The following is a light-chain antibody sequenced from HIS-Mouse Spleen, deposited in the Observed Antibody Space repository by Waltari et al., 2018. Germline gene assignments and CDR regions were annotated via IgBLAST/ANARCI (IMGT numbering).Light chain of an antibody. J-gene: IGLJ2*01. Sequence: SYELTPPPSVSVSPGQTARLTFSGDALPKKYAYWYQQKSGQAPVLVIYEDSKRPSGIPERFSGSSSGTMATLTISGAQVEDEADYYCYSTDSSGNHRVFGGGTKLTVL. CDR1: ALPKKY. V-gene: IGLV3-10*01. CDR3: YSTDSSGNHRV. CDR2: EDS.